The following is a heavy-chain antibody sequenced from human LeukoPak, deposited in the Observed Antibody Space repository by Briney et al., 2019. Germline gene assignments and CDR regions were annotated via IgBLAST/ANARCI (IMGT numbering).Heavy chain of an antibody. D-gene: IGHD2-15*01. CDR1: GYTFTGYY. V-gene: IGHV1-2*02. CDR2: INPHTGGT. J-gene: IGHJ4*02. Sequence: ASVKVSCKASGYTFTGYYMHWVRQAPGQGLEWMGWINPHTGGTNYAQKFQGRVTMTRDTSISTAYMELGGLTSDDTAVYYWAEAYCSGGTYHDYFDYWGQGTLVTVSS. CDR3: AEAYCSGGTYHDYFDY.